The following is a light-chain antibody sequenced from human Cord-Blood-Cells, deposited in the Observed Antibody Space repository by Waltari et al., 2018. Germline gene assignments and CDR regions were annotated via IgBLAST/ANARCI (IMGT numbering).Light chain of an antibody. Sequence: QSVLTQPPSVSGAPGQRVTISCTGSSSNIGAGYDVHWYQQLPGTAPKLLIHGNSKRPSGVPDRFSGSKSGPSASLSITGLQAEDEADYYCQSYDSSLSGYVFGTGTKVTVL. CDR2: GNS. V-gene: IGLV1-40*01. CDR1: SSNIGAGYD. J-gene: IGLJ1*01. CDR3: QSYDSSLSGYV.